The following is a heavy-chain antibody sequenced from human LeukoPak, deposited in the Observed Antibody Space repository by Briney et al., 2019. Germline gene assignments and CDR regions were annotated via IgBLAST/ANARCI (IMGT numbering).Heavy chain of an antibody. CDR2: INPTSGAT. CDR3: ARGDCTNGVCSTNPQFDY. Sequence: ASVKVSCTASGYTFTDYYIHWLRQAPGQGLEWMGRINPTSGATNYAQEFQGRVTMARDTSISTAYIELSSLRSDDTAVYYCARGDCTNGVCSTNPQFDYWGQGTLVTVSS. D-gene: IGHD2-8*01. V-gene: IGHV1-2*06. J-gene: IGHJ4*02. CDR1: GYTFTDYY.